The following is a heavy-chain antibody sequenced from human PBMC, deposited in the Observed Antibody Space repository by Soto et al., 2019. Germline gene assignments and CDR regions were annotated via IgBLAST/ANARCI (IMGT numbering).Heavy chain of an antibody. D-gene: IGHD1-1*01. Sequence: EVQLVDSGGGLVKSGGSLRLSCAGSGFSFSTSTMNWVRQAPGKGLEFVSSIGRTGIDRYYIDSVKGRFTISRDNAQNSLYLQMNSLRAEDTALYYCVCDDNRRYWGQGTLVTVSS. CDR3: VCDDNRRY. CDR2: IGRTGIDR. J-gene: IGHJ4*02. V-gene: IGHV3-21*01. CDR1: GFSFSTST.